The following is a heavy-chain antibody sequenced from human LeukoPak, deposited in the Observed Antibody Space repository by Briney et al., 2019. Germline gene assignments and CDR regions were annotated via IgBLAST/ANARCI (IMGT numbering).Heavy chain of an antibody. V-gene: IGHV1-3*03. D-gene: IGHD1-14*01. Sequence: ASVKVSCKASGYIFTSYTIHWVRQAPRQSLEWMGWISVGRGDSKCSQEFQGRVTLTRDTSATTAYLEVSSLRPEDMAVYYCARERGIRDAFDFWGQGTMVTVSS. J-gene: IGHJ3*01. CDR3: ARERGIRDAFDF. CDR1: GYIFTSYT. CDR2: ISVGRGDS.